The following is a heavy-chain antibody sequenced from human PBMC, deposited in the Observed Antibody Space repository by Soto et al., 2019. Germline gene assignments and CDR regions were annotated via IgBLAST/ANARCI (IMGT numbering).Heavy chain of an antibody. CDR3: ARVSYDFWSGYYYTYYFDY. D-gene: IGHD3-3*01. CDR1: GGSVSSGSYN. CDR2: MYYSGST. V-gene: IGHV4-61*01. Sequence: SETLSLTCTVSGGSVSSGSYNWGWIRQPPGKGLVWIGFMYYSGSTNYTPSLKSRVTMSIDTSRNQFPLKLNSVTAADTAVYYCARVSYDFWSGYYYTYYFDYWGQGVLVTVSS. J-gene: IGHJ4*02.